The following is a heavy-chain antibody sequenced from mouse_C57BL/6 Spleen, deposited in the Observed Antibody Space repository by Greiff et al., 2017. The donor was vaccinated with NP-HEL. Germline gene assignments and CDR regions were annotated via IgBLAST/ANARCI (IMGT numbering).Heavy chain of an antibody. CDR1: GYSITSGYY. CDR3: ASRTTVVARWYFDV. D-gene: IGHD1-1*01. J-gene: IGHJ1*03. Sequence: EVKVEESGPGLVKPSQSLSLTCSVTGYSITSGYYWNWIRQFPGNKLEWMGYISYDGSNNYNPSLKNRISITRDTSKNQFFLKLNSVTTEDTATYYCASRTTVVARWYFDVWGTGTTVTVSS. V-gene: IGHV3-6*01. CDR2: ISYDGSN.